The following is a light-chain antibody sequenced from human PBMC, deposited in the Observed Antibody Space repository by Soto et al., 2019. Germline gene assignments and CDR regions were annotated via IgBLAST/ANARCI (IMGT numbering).Light chain of an antibody. V-gene: IGKV3D-20*02. J-gene: IGKJ5*01. CDR3: QQRSNWIT. Sequence: EIMLTQSPGTLSLSPGEGATLSCRASQSVTSNYLAWYQLKPGQPPRLLIYNASRRATGIPDRFSGSGSGTDFTLTISRLEPEDFAVYYCQQRSNWITFGQGTRLEIK. CDR2: NAS. CDR1: QSVTSNY.